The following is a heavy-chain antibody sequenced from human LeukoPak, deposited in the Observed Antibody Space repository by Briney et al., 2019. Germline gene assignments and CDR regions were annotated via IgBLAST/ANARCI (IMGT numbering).Heavy chain of an antibody. CDR3: AKYSSSWYRYYYYYMDV. V-gene: IGHV3-23*01. CDR1: GFTFSSYA. Sequence: PGGSLRLSCAASGFTFSSYAMSWVRQAPGKGLEWVSAISGSGGSTYYADSVKGRFTTSRDNSKNTLYLQMNSLRAEDTAVYYCAKYSSSWYRYYYYYMDVWGKGTTVTVSS. D-gene: IGHD6-13*01. J-gene: IGHJ6*03. CDR2: ISGSGGST.